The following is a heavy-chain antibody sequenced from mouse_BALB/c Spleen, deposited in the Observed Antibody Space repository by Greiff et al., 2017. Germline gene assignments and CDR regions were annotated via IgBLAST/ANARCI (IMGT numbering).Heavy chain of an antibody. CDR1: GFTFSSYA. CDR3: ARGGGNYDYYAMDY. CDR2: ISSGGSYT. J-gene: IGHJ4*01. Sequence: DVHLVESGGGLVKPGGSLKLSCAASGFTFSSYAMSWVRQSPEKRLEWVAEISSGGSYTYYPDTVTGRFTISRDNAKNTLYLEMSSLRSEDTAMYYCARGGGNYDYYAMDYWGQGTSVTVSS. D-gene: IGHD2-1*01. V-gene: IGHV5-9-4*01.